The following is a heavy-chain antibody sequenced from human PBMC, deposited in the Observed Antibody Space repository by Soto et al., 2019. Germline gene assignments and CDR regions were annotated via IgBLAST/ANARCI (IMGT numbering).Heavy chain of an antibody. J-gene: IGHJ5*02. CDR2: ISSSSSYI. D-gene: IGHD5-12*01. V-gene: IGHV3-21*01. CDR3: ARVERYSGYDT. Sequence: GALRLSCAASGITFSSYSMNWVRQAPGKGLEWVSSISSSSSYIYYADSVKGRFTISRDNAKNSLYLQMNSLRAEDTAVYYCARVERYSGYDTWGKGTLVTVSS. CDR1: GITFSSYS.